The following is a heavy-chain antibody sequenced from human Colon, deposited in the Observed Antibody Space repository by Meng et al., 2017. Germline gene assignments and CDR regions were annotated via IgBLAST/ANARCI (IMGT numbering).Heavy chain of an antibody. J-gene: IGHJ4*02. D-gene: IGHD3-10*01. CDR1: GFTFSSYG. CDR3: ARGFYGSGSSYYFDY. CDR2: IWYDGSNK. Sequence: GGSLRLSCAASGFTFSSYGMHWVRQAPGKGLEWVAVIWYDGSNKYYADSVKGRFTISRDNSKNTLYLQMNSLRAEDTAVYYCARGFYGSGSSYYFDYWGQGTRVTCSS. V-gene: IGHV3-33*01.